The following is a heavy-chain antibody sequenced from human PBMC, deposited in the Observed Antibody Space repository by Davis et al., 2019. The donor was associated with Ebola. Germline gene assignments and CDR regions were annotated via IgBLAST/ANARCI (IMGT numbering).Heavy chain of an antibody. CDR3: VGRVVPAAITSYYYYGMDV. Sequence: PSETLSLTCAVYGGSFSGYYWSWIRQPPGKGLEWIGEINHSGSTNYNPSLKSRVTISVDTSKNQFSLKLSSVTAADTAVYYCVGRVVPAAITSYYYYGMDVWGQGTTVTVSS. J-gene: IGHJ6*02. CDR2: INHSGST. V-gene: IGHV4-34*01. D-gene: IGHD2-2*01. CDR1: GGSFSGYY.